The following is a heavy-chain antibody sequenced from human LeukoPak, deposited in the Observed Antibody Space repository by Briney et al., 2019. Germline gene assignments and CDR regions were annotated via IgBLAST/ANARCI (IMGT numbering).Heavy chain of an antibody. J-gene: IGHJ6*02. D-gene: IGHD2-15*01. CDR3: ARSLRYCSGGNCYYTMDV. V-gene: IGHV4-59*01. CDR1: GGSISSYY. CDR2: IYYSGST. Sequence: SETLSLTCTVSGGSISSYYWSWIRQPPGKGLEWIGYIYYSGSTNFNPSLTSRVTASVDTSNNQFSLNLSSVTAADTAVYYCARSLRYCSGGNCYYTMDVWGQGTTVTVSS.